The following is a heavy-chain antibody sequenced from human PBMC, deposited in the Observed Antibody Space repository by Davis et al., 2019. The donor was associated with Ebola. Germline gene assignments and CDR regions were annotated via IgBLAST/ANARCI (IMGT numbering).Heavy chain of an antibody. CDR1: GGSISSSSYY. D-gene: IGHD6-13*01. J-gene: IGHJ6*04. Sequence: MPSETLSLTCTVSGGSISSSSYYWGWIRQPPGKGLEWIGEINHSGSTNYNPSLKSRVTISVDTSKNQFSLKLSSVTAADTAVYYCARVGPRLAAAGNLLYYYYYGMDVWGKGTTVTVSS. CDR2: INHSGST. CDR3: ARVGPRLAAAGNLLYYYYYGMDV. V-gene: IGHV4-39*07.